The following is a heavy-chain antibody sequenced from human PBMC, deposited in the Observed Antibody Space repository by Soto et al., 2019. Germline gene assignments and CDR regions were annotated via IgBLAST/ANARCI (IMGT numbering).Heavy chain of an antibody. J-gene: IGHJ4*02. CDR2: ISYDGGNK. D-gene: IGHD6-13*01. V-gene: IGHV3-30*18. CDR1: GFTFSGYG. CDR3: AKEIHSSSWYSGFDY. Sequence: VGSLRLSCAASGFTFSGYGMHWVRQAPGKGLEWVAVISYDGGNKYYADSVKGRFTISRDNSKNTLYLQMNSLRAEDTAVYYCAKEIHSSSWYSGFDYWGQGTLVTVSS.